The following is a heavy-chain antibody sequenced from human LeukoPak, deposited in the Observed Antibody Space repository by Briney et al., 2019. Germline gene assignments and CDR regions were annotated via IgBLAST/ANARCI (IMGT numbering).Heavy chain of an antibody. V-gene: IGHV3-66*01. J-gene: IGHJ6*02. Sequence: PSETLSLTCTVSGSSISSGGYYWSWVRQAPGKGLEWVSVIYSGSGPTYYADSVKGRFTISRDNSKNTLYLQMNSLRAEDTAVYYCARDAVTTAYYYKYGTDVWGQGTTVTVSS. D-gene: IGHD4-17*01. CDR3: ARDAVTTAYYYKYGTDV. CDR2: IYSGSGPT. CDR1: GSSISSGGYY.